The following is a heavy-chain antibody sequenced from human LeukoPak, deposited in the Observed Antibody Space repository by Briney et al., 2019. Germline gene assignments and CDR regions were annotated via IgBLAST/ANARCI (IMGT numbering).Heavy chain of an antibody. CDR2: IIPIFGTT. CDR1: GGTFSSYA. V-gene: IGHV1-69*05. CDR3: ATPSELGITTAVSHYDN. J-gene: IGHJ4*02. Sequence: SVKVSCKASGGTFSSYAMSWVRQAPGQGLEWVGVIIPIFGTTTYAPKFQGRVTISTDESTATTYMELSTLTSEDTAVYYCATPSELGITTAVSHYDNWGQGTPVTVSS. D-gene: IGHD6-13*01.